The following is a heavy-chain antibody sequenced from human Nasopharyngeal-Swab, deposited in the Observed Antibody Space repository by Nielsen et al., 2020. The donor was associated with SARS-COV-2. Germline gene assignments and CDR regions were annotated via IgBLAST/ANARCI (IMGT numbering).Heavy chain of an antibody. CDR3: ARDYWWSFDY. CDR2: IKPDGSEK. CDR1: GFNFNTSW. D-gene: IGHD2-15*01. Sequence: GGSLRLSCADSGFNFNTSWMNWLRQAPGKGLEWVAIIKPDGSEKYYVDSVKGRFNISRDNAKNSLYLQMNSLRAEDTAVYYCARDYWWSFDYWGQGTLVTVPS. J-gene: IGHJ4*02. V-gene: IGHV3-7*03.